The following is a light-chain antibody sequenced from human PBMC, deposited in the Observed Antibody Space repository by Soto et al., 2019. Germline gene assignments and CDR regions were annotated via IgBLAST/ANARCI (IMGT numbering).Light chain of an antibody. CDR1: SSNIGAGYD. CDR2: GNS. V-gene: IGLV1-40*01. Sequence: QSVLTQPPSVSGAPGQRVTISFTGSSSNIGAGYDVHWYQQLPGTAPKLLIYGNSNRPSGVPDRFSGSKSGTSASLAITGLQAEDEADYYCQSYDSSLSGYVVGTGTKLTVL. J-gene: IGLJ1*01. CDR3: QSYDSSLSGYV.